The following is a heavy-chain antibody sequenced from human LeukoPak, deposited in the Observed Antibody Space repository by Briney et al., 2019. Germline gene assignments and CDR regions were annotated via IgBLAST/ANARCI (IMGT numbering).Heavy chain of an antibody. D-gene: IGHD1-26*01. V-gene: IGHV3-15*01. CDR2: IKSEADGGTT. CDR1: GFTFSNAW. Sequence: PGGPLRLSCAVSGFTFSNAWMSWVRQAPGKGLEWVGRIKSEADGGTTDHAAPVKGRFSTSRDDPKNTLYLQMNSLKTEDTAVYYCTTNKIGVGAFDYWGQGALVTVSS. CDR3: TTNKIGVGAFDY. J-gene: IGHJ4*02.